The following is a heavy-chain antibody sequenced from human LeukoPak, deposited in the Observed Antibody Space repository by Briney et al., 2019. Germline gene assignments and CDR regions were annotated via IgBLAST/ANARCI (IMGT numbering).Heavy chain of an antibody. J-gene: IGHJ3*02. CDR1: GSTFSSYS. Sequence: PGGSLRLSCAASGSTFSSYSMNWVRQAPGKGLEWVSSISSSSYIYYADSVKGRFTISRDNAKNSLYLQMNSLRAEDTAVYYCARDRRHIWGQETMVTVSS. V-gene: IGHV3-21*01. CDR3: ARDRRHI. D-gene: IGHD6-25*01. CDR2: ISSSSYI.